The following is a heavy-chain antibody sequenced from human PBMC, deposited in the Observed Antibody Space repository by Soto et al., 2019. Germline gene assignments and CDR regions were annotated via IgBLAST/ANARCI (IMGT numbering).Heavy chain of an antibody. D-gene: IGHD1-1*01. J-gene: IGHJ4*02. CDR1: GYGFTTYG. V-gene: IGHV1-18*01. Sequence: QVHLVQSGAEVKKPGASVKVSCKGSGYGFTTYGITWVRQAPGQGLEWMAWISAHNGNTNYAQELQARVTVTRDTSTSTAYMELRSLRSDDTAVYYCARGRYGDYWGQGALVTVSS. CDR2: ISAHNGNT. CDR3: ARGRYGDY.